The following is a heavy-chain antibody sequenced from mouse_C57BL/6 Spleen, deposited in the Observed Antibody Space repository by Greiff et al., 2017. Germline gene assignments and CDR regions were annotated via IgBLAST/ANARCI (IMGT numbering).Heavy chain of an antibody. J-gene: IGHJ3*01. Sequence: QVQLPQPGAELVKPGASVKMSCKASGYTFTSYWITWVKQRPGQGLEWIGDIYPGSGSTKYNEKFKSKATLTVDTSSSTAYMQLNSLTSEDSAVYYCAAYYSNYLAWVAYGGQGTLVTVSA. CDR1: GYTFTSYW. V-gene: IGHV1-55*01. D-gene: IGHD2-5*01. CDR3: AAYYSNYLAWVAY. CDR2: IYPGSGST.